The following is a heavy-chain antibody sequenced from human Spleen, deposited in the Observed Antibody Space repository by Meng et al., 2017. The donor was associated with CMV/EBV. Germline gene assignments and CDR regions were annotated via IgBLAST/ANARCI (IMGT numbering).Heavy chain of an antibody. CDR3: ARDRKHYGERGWFDP. CDR2: IYYSGST. D-gene: IGHD4-17*01. CDR1: GGSISSGDYY. Sequence: QLQLQESVPGLLKPSQTLSLTCTVSGGSISSGDYYWSWIRQPPGKGLEWIGYIYYSGSTYSNASLKSRVTISIDRSKNQFSLKLSSVTAADTAVYYCARDRKHYGERGWFDPWGQGTLVTVSS. V-gene: IGHV4-30-4*01. J-gene: IGHJ5*02.